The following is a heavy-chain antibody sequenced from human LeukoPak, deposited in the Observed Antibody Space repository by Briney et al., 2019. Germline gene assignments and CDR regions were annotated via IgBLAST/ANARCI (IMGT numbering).Heavy chain of an antibody. CDR3: AREWGDIVLMVYAVTPGMDV. V-gene: IGHV3-30*04. J-gene: IGHJ6*01. CDR2: ISYDGRNK. D-gene: IGHD2-8*01. CDR1: GFSFSSYA. Sequence: GGPLRVSCVASGFSFSSYALHWVRQAPGRGLEGVAVISYDGRNKHYAHSVKGRCTISRDNFKNTRYLQMNRLRAEDTAVYCCAREWGDIVLMVYAVTPGMDVWGPGTTVTVSS.